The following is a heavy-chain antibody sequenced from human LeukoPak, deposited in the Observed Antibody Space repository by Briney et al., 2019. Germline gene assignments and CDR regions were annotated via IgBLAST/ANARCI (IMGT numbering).Heavy chain of an antibody. D-gene: IGHD2-21*01. V-gene: IGHV3-23*01. Sequence: SGGSLRLSCAASGFTFSNYAMTWVRQAPGKGLECVSVISGSGDATNYADSVKGRFTITRENSKNTLYLQMMGLRVEDTAIYYCAKLNLGEMAYFDSWGQGILVTVSS. CDR3: AKLNLGEMAYFDS. J-gene: IGHJ4*02. CDR2: ISGSGDAT. CDR1: GFTFSNYA.